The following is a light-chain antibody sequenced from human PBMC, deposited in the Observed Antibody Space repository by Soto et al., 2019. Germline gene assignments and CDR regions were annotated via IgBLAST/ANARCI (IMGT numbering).Light chain of an antibody. V-gene: IGKV4-1*01. CDR2: WAS. J-gene: IGKJ5*01. CDR3: QQYYDVPVT. CDR1: QPVLRSSNNKNH. Sequence: DIVMTQSPDSLTVSLGERATINCKASQPVLRSSNNKNHLAWYQQKPTQSPKMLISWASTRESGVPDRFSGSGSGTEFTLTISSLQAADAAVYYCQQYYDVPVTFGQGTRLEIK.